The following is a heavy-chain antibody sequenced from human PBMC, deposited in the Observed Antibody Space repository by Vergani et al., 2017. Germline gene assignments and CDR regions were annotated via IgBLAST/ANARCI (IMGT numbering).Heavy chain of an antibody. CDR3: VSGELYARDHYGVDV. J-gene: IGHJ6*02. V-gene: IGHV1-69*01. D-gene: IGHD2-2*01. Sequence: QVQLVQSGAEVKKPGSSVKVSCKASGGIFNDYGFSWVRQAPGQGLEWMGGTIPAFGSINYAQKFQDRVSMIADASTRTVYMELGSLRAEDTAVYYCVSGELYARDHYGVDVWGRGTTVTVSS. CDR1: GGIFNDYG. CDR2: TIPAFGSI.